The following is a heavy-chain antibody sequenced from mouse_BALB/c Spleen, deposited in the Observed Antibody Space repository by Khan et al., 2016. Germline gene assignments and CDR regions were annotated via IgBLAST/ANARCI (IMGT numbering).Heavy chain of an antibody. D-gene: IGHD1-1*01. CDR3: ARDYYGWFAY. J-gene: IGHJ3*01. CDR2: IHYSGST. CDR1: GYSITSGYS. V-gene: IGHV3-1*02. Sequence: EVQLQESGPDLVKPSQSLSLTCTVTGYSITSGYSCHWIRQFPGNKLEWMGYIHYSGSTNYNPSLKSRISITRDTSKNHFFLQLNSVTTEDTARXYCARDYYGWFAYWGQGTLVTVSA.